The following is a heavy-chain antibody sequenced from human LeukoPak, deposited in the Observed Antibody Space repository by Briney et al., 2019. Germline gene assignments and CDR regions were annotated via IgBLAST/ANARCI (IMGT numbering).Heavy chain of an antibody. V-gene: IGHV3-43*02. CDR3: AKDSRSYYYYYMDV. Sequence: PVGSLRLSCAASGFTFDDYAMHWVRQAPGKGLEWVSLISGDGGSTYYADPVKGRFTISRDNSKNSLYLQMNSLRTEDTALYYCAKDSRSYYYYYMDVWGKGTTVTVSS. J-gene: IGHJ6*03. CDR2: ISGDGGST. CDR1: GFTFDDYA.